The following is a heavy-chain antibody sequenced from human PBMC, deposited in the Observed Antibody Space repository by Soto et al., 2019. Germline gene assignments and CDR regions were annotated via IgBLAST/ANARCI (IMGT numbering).Heavy chain of an antibody. CDR2: IIPIFGTA. J-gene: IGHJ6*02. CDR3: ARGVRDYYDSSAYMDV. D-gene: IGHD3-22*01. V-gene: IGHV1-69*13. Sequence: SVKVSCKASGGTFSSYAISWVRQAPGQGLEWMGGIIPIFGTANYAQKFQGRVTVTADESTSTAYMELSSLRSEDTAVYYCARGVRDYYDSSAYMDVWGQGTTVTVSS. CDR1: GGTFSSYA.